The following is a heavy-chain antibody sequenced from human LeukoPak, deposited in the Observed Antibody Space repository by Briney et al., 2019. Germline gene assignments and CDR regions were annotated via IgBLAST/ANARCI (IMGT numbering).Heavy chain of an antibody. CDR2: INTNTGNP. J-gene: IGHJ6*02. Sequence: GASVTVSCKASGYTFTSYAMNWVRQAPGQGLEWMGWINTNTGNPTYAQGFTGRFVFSLDTSVSTAYLQISSLKAEDTAVYYCARDGRGDPGSYYYYYGMDVWGQGTTVTVSS. CDR1: GYTFTSYA. V-gene: IGHV7-4-1*02. CDR3: ARDGRGDPGSYYYYYGMDV. D-gene: IGHD2-21*02.